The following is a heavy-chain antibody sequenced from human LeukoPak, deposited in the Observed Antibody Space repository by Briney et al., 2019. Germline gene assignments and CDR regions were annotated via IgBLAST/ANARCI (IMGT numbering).Heavy chain of an antibody. CDR2: ISGSGGST. Sequence: PGGSLRLSCAASGFTFSSYAMSWVRLAPGKGLEWVSAISGSGGSTYYADSVKGRFTISRDNSKNTLYLQMNSLRAEDTAVYYYAKDQVTTFRLWDYWGQGTLVTVSS. CDR1: GFTFSSYA. CDR3: AKDQVTTFRLWDY. J-gene: IGHJ4*02. D-gene: IGHD2/OR15-2a*01. V-gene: IGHV3-23*01.